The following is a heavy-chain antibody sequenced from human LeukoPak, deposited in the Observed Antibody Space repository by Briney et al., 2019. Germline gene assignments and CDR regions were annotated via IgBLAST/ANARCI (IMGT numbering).Heavy chain of an antibody. CDR3: ARVMVGATDFDY. Sequence: ASVKVSCKASGYTFTSYDINWVRQATGQGLEWMGWMNPNSGNTGYAQKFQGRVTMTRNTSISTAYMELSSLRSEGTAVYYCARVMVGATDFDYWGQGTLVTVSS. V-gene: IGHV1-8*01. J-gene: IGHJ4*02. CDR1: GYTFTSYD. CDR2: MNPNSGNT. D-gene: IGHD1-26*01.